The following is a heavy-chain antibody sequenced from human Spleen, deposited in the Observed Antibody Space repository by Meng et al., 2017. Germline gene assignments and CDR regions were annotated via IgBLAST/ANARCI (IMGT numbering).Heavy chain of an antibody. D-gene: IGHD2-15*01. CDR2: MNPNSGNT. CDR3: ARLYCSGGSCYFDY. CDR1: GYTFSSYD. Sequence: QVQLVQSGAEVKKPGASVKVSCKASGYTFSSYDINWVRQATGQGPGQGLEWMEWMNPNSGNTGYAQKFQGWVTMTRDTSISTAYMELSRLRSDDTAVYYCARLYCSGGSCYFDYWGQGTLVTVSS. J-gene: IGHJ4*02. V-gene: IGHV1-8*01.